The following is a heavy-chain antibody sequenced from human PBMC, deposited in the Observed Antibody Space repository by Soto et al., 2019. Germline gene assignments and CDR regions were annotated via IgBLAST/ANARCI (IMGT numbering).Heavy chain of an antibody. CDR2: ISSSGSTI. Sequence: PGGSLRLSCAASGFTFSDYYMSWIRQAPGKGLEWVSYISSSGSTIYYADSVKGRFTISRDNAKNSLYLQMNSLRAEDTAVYYCAREIRERRITIFGVVISGYYGMDVWGQGTTVTV. CDR3: AREIRERRITIFGVVISGYYGMDV. D-gene: IGHD3-3*01. J-gene: IGHJ6*02. V-gene: IGHV3-11*01. CDR1: GFTFSDYY.